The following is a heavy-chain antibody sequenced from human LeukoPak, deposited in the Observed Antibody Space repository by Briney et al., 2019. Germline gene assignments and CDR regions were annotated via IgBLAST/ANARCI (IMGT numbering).Heavy chain of an antibody. Sequence: ASVKVSCKASGYTFTNYYIHWVRQAPGQGLEWMGWISACNAYTYYAQKLQGRVTMTTDTSTSTAYMELRSLRSDDTAVYYCARDVLHRIHYDSSAYYPGSSYWGQGTLVTVSS. J-gene: IGHJ4*02. CDR3: ARDVLHRIHYDSSAYYPGSSY. CDR1: GYTFTNYY. V-gene: IGHV1-18*04. D-gene: IGHD3-22*01. CDR2: ISACNAYT.